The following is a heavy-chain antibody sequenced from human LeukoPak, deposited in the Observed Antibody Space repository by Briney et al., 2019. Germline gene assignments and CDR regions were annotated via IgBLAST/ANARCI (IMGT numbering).Heavy chain of an antibody. V-gene: IGHV4-30-2*01. CDR3: ARVNDGWAFDY. CDR2: IYHSGST. Sequence: SETLSLTCAVSGGSISSGGYSWSWIRQPPGKGLEWIGYIYHSGSTYYNPSLKSRVTISVDRSKNQLSLKLSSVIAADTAVYYCARVNDGWAFDYWGQGTLVTVSS. CDR1: GGSISSGGYS. D-gene: IGHD1-1*01. J-gene: IGHJ4*02.